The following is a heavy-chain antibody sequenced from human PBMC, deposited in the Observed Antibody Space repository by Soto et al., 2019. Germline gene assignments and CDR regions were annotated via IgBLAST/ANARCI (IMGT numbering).Heavy chain of an antibody. J-gene: IGHJ4*02. CDR3: ARDATPFNYGDSPYPLDY. CDR2: ISYDGSNK. D-gene: IGHD4-17*01. V-gene: IGHV3-30-3*01. Sequence: GGSLRLSCAASGFTFSSYAMHWVRQAPGKGLEWVAVISYDGSNKYYADSVKGRFTISRDNSKNTLYLQMNSLRAEDTAVYYCARDATPFNYGDSPYPLDYWGQGTLVTVSS. CDR1: GFTFSSYA.